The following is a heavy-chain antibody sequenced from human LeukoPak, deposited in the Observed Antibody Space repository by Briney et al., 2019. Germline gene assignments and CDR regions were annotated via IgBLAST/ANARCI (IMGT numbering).Heavy chain of an antibody. Sequence: SETLSLTCTVSGGSISSSSYYWGWIRQPPGKGLEWIGSIYYSGSTYYNPSLKSRVTISVDTSKNQFSLKLSSVTAADTAVYYCASLAVAGTLVDYWGQGTLVTVSS. CDR2: IYYSGST. J-gene: IGHJ4*02. CDR3: ASLAVAGTLVDY. CDR1: GGSISSSSYY. V-gene: IGHV4-39*01. D-gene: IGHD6-19*01.